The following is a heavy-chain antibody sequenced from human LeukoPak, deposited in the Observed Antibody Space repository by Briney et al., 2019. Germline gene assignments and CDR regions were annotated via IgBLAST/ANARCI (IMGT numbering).Heavy chain of an antibody. CDR3: AKKGASYYYDSSGYN. J-gene: IGHJ4*02. V-gene: IGHV3-23*01. D-gene: IGHD3-22*01. Sequence: PGGSLRLSCAASGFTFSSYAMSWVRQAPGKGLEWVSAISGSGGSTCYADSVKGRFTISRDNSKNTLYLQMNSLRAEDTAVYYCAKKGASYYYDSSGYNWGQGTLVTVSS. CDR2: ISGSGGST. CDR1: GFTFSSYA.